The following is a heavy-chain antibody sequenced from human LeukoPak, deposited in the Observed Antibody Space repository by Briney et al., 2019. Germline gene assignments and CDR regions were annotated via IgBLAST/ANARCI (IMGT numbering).Heavy chain of an antibody. Sequence: ASVKVSCTASGYTFTSYDINWVRQATGQGLEWMGWMNPNSGNTGYAQKFQGRVTMTRNTSISTAYMELSSLRSEDTAVYYCAREADGAAAGTVDYWGQGTLVTVSS. CDR1: GYTFTSYD. CDR3: AREADGAAAGTVDY. D-gene: IGHD6-13*01. V-gene: IGHV1-8*01. CDR2: MNPNSGNT. J-gene: IGHJ4*02.